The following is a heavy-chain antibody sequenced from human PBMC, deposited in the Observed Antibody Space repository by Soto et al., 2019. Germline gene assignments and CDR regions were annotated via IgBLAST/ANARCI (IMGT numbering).Heavy chain of an antibody. CDR3: ARDYHSGGAFDI. Sequence: QVQLQESGPGLVKPSETLSLTCTVSGGSISSYYWSWIRQPPGKGLEWIGYIYYSGSTNYNPSLTRLVTISVDTSRIQFSLKLLSVPAAETAVYYCARDYHSGGAFDIWGQGTMVTVSS. CDR1: GGSISSYY. J-gene: IGHJ3*02. V-gene: IGHV4-59*01. CDR2: IYYSGST. D-gene: IGHD6-19*01.